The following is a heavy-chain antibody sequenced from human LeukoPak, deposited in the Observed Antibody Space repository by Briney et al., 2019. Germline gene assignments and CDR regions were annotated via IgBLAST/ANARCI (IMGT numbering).Heavy chain of an antibody. D-gene: IGHD3-22*01. CDR3: AKAEVYYDSSGYLHSYYYYYGMDV. V-gene: IGHV3-23*01. CDR1: GFTFSSYA. J-gene: IGHJ6*02. CDR2: ISGSGGST. Sequence: GGSLRLSCAASGFTFSSYAMSWVRQAPGKGLEWVSAISGSGGSTYYADSVKGRFTISRDNSKNTLCLQMNSLRAEDTAVYYCAKAEVYYDSSGYLHSYYYYYGMDVWGQGTTVTVSS.